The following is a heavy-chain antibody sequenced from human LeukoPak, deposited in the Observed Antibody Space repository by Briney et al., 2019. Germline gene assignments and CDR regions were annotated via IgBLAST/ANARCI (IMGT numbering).Heavy chain of an antibody. D-gene: IGHD2-2*01. CDR2: ISGSGGST. CDR3: ARDTFRYCSSTSCYVSYFDY. CDR1: GFTFSSYA. Sequence: GGSLRLSCAASGFTFSSYAMSWVRQAPGKGLEWVSAISGSGGSTYYADSVKGRFTISRDNSKNTLYLQMNSLRAEDTAVYYCARDTFRYCSSTSCYVSYFDYWGQGTLVTVSS. V-gene: IGHV3-23*01. J-gene: IGHJ4*02.